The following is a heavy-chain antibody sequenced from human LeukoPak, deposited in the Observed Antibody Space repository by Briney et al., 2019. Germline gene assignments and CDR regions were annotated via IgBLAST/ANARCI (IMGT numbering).Heavy chain of an antibody. CDR2: INAGNGNT. V-gene: IGHV1-3*01. CDR1: GYTFTSYA. Sequence: ASVKVSCKASGYTFTSYAMHWVRQAPGQRLEWMGWINAGNGNTKYSQKFQGRVTITRDTSACTAYMELSSLRSEDTAVYYCARARYYYGSGSYPTFDYWGQGTLVTVSS. CDR3: ARARYYYGSGSYPTFDY. D-gene: IGHD3-10*01. J-gene: IGHJ4*02.